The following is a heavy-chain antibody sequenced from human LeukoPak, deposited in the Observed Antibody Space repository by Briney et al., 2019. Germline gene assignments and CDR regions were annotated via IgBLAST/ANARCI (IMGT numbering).Heavy chain of an antibody. CDR1: GFTVSSNS. CDR2: IYSDNT. CDR3: ARRAGAYSHPYDY. Sequence: GGSLRLSCTVSGFTVSSNSMSWVRQAPGKGLEWVSFIYSDNTHYSDSVKGRFTISRDNSKNTLYLQMNSLRAEDTAVYYCARRAGAYSHPYDYWGQGTLVTVS. D-gene: IGHD4/OR15-4a*01. J-gene: IGHJ4*02. V-gene: IGHV3-53*01.